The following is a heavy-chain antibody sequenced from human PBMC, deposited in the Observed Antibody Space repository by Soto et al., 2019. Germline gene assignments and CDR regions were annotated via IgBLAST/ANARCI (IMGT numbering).Heavy chain of an antibody. D-gene: IGHD1-26*01. CDR1: GFTFKSYG. J-gene: IGHJ1*01. V-gene: IGHV3-30*18. CDR3: AKDGRSGSVTRPDH. Sequence: QAQWVESGGGEVQPGRSLRLSCAASGFTFKSYGMHWVRQAPGKGLEWVAVISYDGSNQYYSDSVKGRFTISRDNSKNTLNMQMSSLRVEDSAMHYCAKDGRSGSVTRPDHWGQGTLVTVPS. CDR2: ISYDGSNQ.